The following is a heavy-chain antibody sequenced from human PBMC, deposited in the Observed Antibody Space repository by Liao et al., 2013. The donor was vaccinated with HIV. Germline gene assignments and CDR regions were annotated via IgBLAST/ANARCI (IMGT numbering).Heavy chain of an antibody. Sequence: QVQLQESGSGLVKSSETLSLTCTVSGGSISSYYWSWIRQPPGKGLEWIGYIYYSGSTNYNPSLKSRVTISVDTSKNQFSLKLSSVTAADTAVYYCARESRAGSYYFDYWGQGTLVTVSS. CDR1: GGSISSYY. V-gene: IGHV4-59*01. D-gene: IGHD1-14*01. CDR2: IYYSGST. CDR3: ARESRAGSYYFDY. J-gene: IGHJ4*02.